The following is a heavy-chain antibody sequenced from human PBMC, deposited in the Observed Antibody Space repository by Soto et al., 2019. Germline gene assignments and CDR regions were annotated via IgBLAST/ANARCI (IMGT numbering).Heavy chain of an antibody. J-gene: IGHJ4*02. D-gene: IGHD1-26*01. Sequence: QVQLVQSGAEVRKPGSSVKVSCKASGGTFTSYAISWVRRAPGQGLEWIGGIIPLFGTPDYAQKFQGRVTITADESTSTAYLKLKTLISEDTALYYCATEGELVGATARPGFEDWGQGNRVTVSS. CDR1: GGTFTSYA. V-gene: IGHV1-69*01. CDR2: IIPLFGTP. CDR3: ATEGELVGATARPGFED.